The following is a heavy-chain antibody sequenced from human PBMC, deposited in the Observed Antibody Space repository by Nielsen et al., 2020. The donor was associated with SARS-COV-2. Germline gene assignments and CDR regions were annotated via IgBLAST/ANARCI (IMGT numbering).Heavy chain of an antibody. Sequence: ASVKVSYKASGYTFTSYAMHWVRQAPGQRLEWMGWINAGNGNTKYSQKFQGRVTITRDTSASTAYMELSSLRSEDTAVYYCARDRERELAAFDIWGQGTMVTVSS. V-gene: IGHV1-3*01. D-gene: IGHD1-26*01. CDR1: GYTFTSYA. CDR2: INAGNGNT. CDR3: ARDRERELAAFDI. J-gene: IGHJ3*02.